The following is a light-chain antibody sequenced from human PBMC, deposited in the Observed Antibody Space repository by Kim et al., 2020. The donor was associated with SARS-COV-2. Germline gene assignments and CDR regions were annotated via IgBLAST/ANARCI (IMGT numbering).Light chain of an antibody. CDR1: KLGDKY. J-gene: IGLJ1*01. V-gene: IGLV3-1*01. CDR2: QDS. Sequence: GSQGQTASIPCSGDKLGDKYACWYQKKPGQSPVVVIYQDSKRPSGIPERFSGSNSGNTATLTISGTQAMDEADYYCQAWDSSTAVFGTGTKVTVL. CDR3: QAWDSSTAV.